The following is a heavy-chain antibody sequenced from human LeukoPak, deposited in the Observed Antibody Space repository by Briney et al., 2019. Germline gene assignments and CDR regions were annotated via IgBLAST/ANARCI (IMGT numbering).Heavy chain of an antibody. CDR2: INHSGST. D-gene: IGHD2-2*01. J-gene: IGHJ6*03. Sequence: SETLSLTCAVYGGSFSRYYWSWISQPPGKGLEWIGEINHSGSTNYNPSRKSRVTISVDTSKNQFSLKLSSVTAADTAVYYCARAPRRYCSSTSCYSPLLVLYYYYMDVWGKGTTVTVSS. CDR3: ARAPRRYCSSTSCYSPLLVLYYYYMDV. V-gene: IGHV4-34*01. CDR1: GGSFSRYY.